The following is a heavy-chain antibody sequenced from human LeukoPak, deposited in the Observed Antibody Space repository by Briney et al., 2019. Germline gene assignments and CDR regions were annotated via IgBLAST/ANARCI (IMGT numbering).Heavy chain of an antibody. CDR1: GFTFSSYW. Sequence: PGGSLRLSCAASGFTFSSYWMSWVRQAPGKGLEWVANIKQDGSEKYYVDSVKGRFTISRDNAKNSLYLQMNSLRAEDTAVYYCARDRNTMVRGDHPWFDPWGQGTLVTVSS. J-gene: IGHJ5*02. CDR2: IKQDGSEK. V-gene: IGHV3-7*01. D-gene: IGHD3-10*01. CDR3: ARDRNTMVRGDHPWFDP.